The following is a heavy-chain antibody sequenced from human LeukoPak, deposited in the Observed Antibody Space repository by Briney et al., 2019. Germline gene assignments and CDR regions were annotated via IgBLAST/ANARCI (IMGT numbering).Heavy chain of an antibody. Sequence: GGSLRLSCAASGFTFSSYWMSWVRQAPGKGLEWVANIKQDGSEKNYVDSEKGRFTISRDNAKKSLYLQMNSLRAEDTAVYYCARDKLGGSMAGSNFDYWGQGTLVTVSS. CDR3: ARDKLGGSMAGSNFDY. J-gene: IGHJ4*02. CDR1: GFTFSSYW. CDR2: IKQDGSEK. D-gene: IGHD6-19*01. V-gene: IGHV3-7*01.